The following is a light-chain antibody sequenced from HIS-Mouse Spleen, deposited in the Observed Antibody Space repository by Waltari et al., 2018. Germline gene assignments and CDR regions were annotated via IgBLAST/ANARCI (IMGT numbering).Light chain of an antibody. J-gene: IGKJ4*01. CDR2: AAS. V-gene: IGKV1-39*01. Sequence: DIQMTQSPSSLSASVGDRVTITCRASQSISSYLNWYQQKPGKAPKLRIYAASSLQSGVPSRVSGSGSGTDFTLTISSLQPEDFATYYCQQSYSTPLTFGGWTKVEIK. CDR1: QSISSY. CDR3: QQSYSTPLT.